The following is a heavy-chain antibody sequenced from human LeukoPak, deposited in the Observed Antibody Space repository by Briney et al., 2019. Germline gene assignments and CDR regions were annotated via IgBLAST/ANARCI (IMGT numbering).Heavy chain of an antibody. J-gene: IGHJ4*02. CDR1: GGSFSGYY. CDR3: ARGITYYFDY. D-gene: IGHD5-24*01. CDR2: INHGGST. V-gene: IGHV4-34*01. Sequence: SETLSLTCAVYGGSFSGYYWSWIRQPPGKGLEWIGEINHGGSTNYNPSLKSRVTISVDTSKNQFSLKLSSVTAADTAVYYCARGITYYFDYWGQGTLVTVSS.